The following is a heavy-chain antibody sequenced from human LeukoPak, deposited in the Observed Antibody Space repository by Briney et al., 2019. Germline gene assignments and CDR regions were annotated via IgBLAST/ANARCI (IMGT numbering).Heavy chain of an antibody. Sequence: GGSLRLSCAASGFTVITSYMSWVRQAPGKGLEWVSVIFREGTTYYADSVKGRFTISRDNARNSLYLQMNSLRAEDTAVYYCAREAGTGERWYFDLWGRGTLVTVSS. CDR1: GFTVITSY. V-gene: IGHV3-66*01. CDR3: AREAGTGERWYFDL. CDR2: IFREGTT. J-gene: IGHJ2*01. D-gene: IGHD7-27*01.